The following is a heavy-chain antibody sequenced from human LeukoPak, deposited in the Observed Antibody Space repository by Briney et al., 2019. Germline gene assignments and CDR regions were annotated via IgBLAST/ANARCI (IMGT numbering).Heavy chain of an antibody. CDR1: GYTFTSYD. CDR2: MNPNSGST. CDR3: ARGRRFLEWSPTKFDY. V-gene: IGHV1-8*01. D-gene: IGHD3-3*01. J-gene: IGHJ4*02. Sequence: ASVKVSCKASGYTFTSYDINWVRQATGQGLEWMGWMNPNSGSTGYAQKFQGRVTMTRNTSISTAYMELSSLRSEDTAVYYCARGRRFLEWSPTKFDYWGQGTLVTVSS.